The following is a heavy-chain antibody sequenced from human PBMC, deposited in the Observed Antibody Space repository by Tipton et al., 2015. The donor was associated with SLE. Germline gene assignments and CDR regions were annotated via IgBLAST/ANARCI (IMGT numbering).Heavy chain of an antibody. CDR2: LYYSGST. CDR1: GVSISSGGHY. D-gene: IGHD6-19*01. CDR3: ARDRLGWYFDL. J-gene: IGHJ2*01. Sequence: TLSLTCTVSGVSISSGGHYWSWLRQLPGKGLEWIGYLYYSGSTEYNPSLKSRVTISIDTSKNQFSLKLSSVTAADTAVYYCARDRLGWYFDLRGRGTLVTVSA. V-gene: IGHV4-31*03.